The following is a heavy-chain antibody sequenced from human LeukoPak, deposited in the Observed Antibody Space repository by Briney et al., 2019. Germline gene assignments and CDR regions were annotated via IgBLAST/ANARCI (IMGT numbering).Heavy chain of an antibody. V-gene: IGHV4-30-4*01. Sequence: SETLSLTCTVSGGSISSGDYYWSWIRQPPGKGLEWIGYIYYSGSTYYNPSLKSRVTMSVDTSKNQFSLKLSSVTAADTAVYYCARPRGSGDYPTWGQGTLVTVSS. J-gene: IGHJ5*02. CDR2: IYYSGST. CDR1: GGSISSGDYY. D-gene: IGHD4-17*01. CDR3: ARPRGSGDYPT.